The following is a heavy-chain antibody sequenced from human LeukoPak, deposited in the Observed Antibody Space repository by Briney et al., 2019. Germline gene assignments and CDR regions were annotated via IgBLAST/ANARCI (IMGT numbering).Heavy chain of an antibody. D-gene: IGHD3-10*01. J-gene: IGHJ5*02. Sequence: PGGSLRLSCAASGFTFSSYGMHWVRQAPGKGLEWVAAIWYDGSNKYYADSVKGRFTISRDNSKNTLYLQMNSLRAEDTAVYYCARDFGWFDPWGQGTLVTVSS. CDR2: IWYDGSNK. V-gene: IGHV3-33*01. CDR1: GFTFSSYG. CDR3: ARDFGWFDP.